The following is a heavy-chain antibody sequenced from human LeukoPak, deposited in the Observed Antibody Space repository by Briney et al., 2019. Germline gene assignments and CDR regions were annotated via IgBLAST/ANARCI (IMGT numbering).Heavy chain of an antibody. Sequence: SGESLKISCKGSGYSFTSYWIGWVRQMPGKGLEWMGIIYPGDSDTRYSPSFQGQVTISADKSISTAYLQWSSLKASDTAMYYCARNNYYGSGSYRARYYYYYMDVWGKGTTVTVSS. D-gene: IGHD3-10*01. J-gene: IGHJ6*03. V-gene: IGHV5-51*01. CDR1: GYSFTSYW. CDR3: ARNNYYGSGSYRARYYYYYMDV. CDR2: IYPGDSDT.